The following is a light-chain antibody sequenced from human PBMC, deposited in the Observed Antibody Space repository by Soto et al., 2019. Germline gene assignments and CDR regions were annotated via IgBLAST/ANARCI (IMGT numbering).Light chain of an antibody. J-gene: IGKJ3*01. V-gene: IGKV1-39*01. CDR2: AAS. CDR1: QSICSY. Sequence: DIQMTQSPSSLSASVGDRVTITCRASQSICSYLNWYQQKPGKAPKLLIYAASSLQSGVPSRFSGSGSGTDFTLTISSLQPEDFATYYCQQSYSTPGITFGPGTEVDIK. CDR3: QQSYSTPGIT.